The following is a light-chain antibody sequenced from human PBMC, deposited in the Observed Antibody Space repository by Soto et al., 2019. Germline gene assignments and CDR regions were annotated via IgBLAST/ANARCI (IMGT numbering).Light chain of an antibody. V-gene: IGKV1-5*03. Sequence: IQMTQSPSTLSASAGDRVTITCRASQSISSWLAWYQQKPGKAPKVLIYKASSLESGAPSRFSGSGSGTEFTLSISCLQPYDFATYYCQQYKTYPYTFGQGTKLEIK. J-gene: IGKJ2*01. CDR3: QQYKTYPYT. CDR2: KAS. CDR1: QSISSW.